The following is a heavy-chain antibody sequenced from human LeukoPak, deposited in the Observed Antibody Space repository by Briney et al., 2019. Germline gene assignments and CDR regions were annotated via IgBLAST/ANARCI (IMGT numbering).Heavy chain of an antibody. CDR3: ARGVPQSYGDFEAFDI. Sequence: SETLSLTCTVSGGSLSSGGYYWSWIRQHPGKGLEWIGYIYYSGSTYYNPSLKSRVTISVDTSKNQFSLKLSSVTAADTAVYYCARGVPQSYGDFEAFDIWGQGTMVTVSS. CDR2: IYYSGST. V-gene: IGHV4-31*03. J-gene: IGHJ3*02. D-gene: IGHD4-17*01. CDR1: GGSLSSGGYY.